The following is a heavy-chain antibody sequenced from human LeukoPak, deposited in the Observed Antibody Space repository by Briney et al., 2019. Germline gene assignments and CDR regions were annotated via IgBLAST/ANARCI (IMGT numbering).Heavy chain of an antibody. Sequence: GRSLRHSCAASGFTFSSYGMHWVRQAPGKGLEWVAVISYDGSNKYYADSVKGRFTISRDNSKDTLYLQMNSLRAEDTAVYYCAKDDYGSGYYYYGMDVWGQGTTVTVSS. D-gene: IGHD3-10*01. CDR1: GFTFSSYG. CDR3: AKDDYGSGYYYYGMDV. CDR2: ISYDGSNK. J-gene: IGHJ6*02. V-gene: IGHV3-30*18.